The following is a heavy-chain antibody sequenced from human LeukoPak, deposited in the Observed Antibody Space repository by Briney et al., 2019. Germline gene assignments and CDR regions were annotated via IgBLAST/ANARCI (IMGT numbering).Heavy chain of an antibody. CDR3: ATHLAAAVVRDWFDP. CDR2: LNHSGST. V-gene: IGHV4-34*01. CDR1: GGSFSGYY. Sequence: SETLSLTCAVYGGSFSGYYWSWIRQPPGKGLEWIGELNHSGSTNHNPSLKSRVTISVDASKNQFSLKLSSVTAADTAVYYCATHLAAAVVRDWFDPWGQGTLVTVSS. D-gene: IGHD6-13*01. J-gene: IGHJ5*02.